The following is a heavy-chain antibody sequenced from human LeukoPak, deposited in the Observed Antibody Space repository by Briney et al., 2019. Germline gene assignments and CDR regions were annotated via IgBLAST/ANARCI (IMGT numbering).Heavy chain of an antibody. D-gene: IGHD5-18*01. CDR1: GFTFSGST. CDR3: TTVKTTMV. CDR2: IRSKTDSYAT. V-gene: IGHV3-73*01. J-gene: IGHJ4*02. Sequence: GGSLRLSCAAPGFTFSGSTMHWVRQAPGKGLEWVGRIRSKTDSYATAYAASVEGRFSISREDSKDTAYLQMNSLKTEDTAVYYCTTVKTTMVWGQGSLVTVSS.